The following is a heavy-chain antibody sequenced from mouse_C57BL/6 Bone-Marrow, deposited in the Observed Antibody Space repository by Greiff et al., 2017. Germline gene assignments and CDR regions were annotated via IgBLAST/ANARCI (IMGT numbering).Heavy chain of an antibody. D-gene: IGHD2-3*01. CDR2: IYPRSGNT. CDR1: GYTFTSYG. V-gene: IGHV1-81*01. CDR3: AVLDGWKFAY. Sequence: QVQLQQSGAELARPGASVKMSCKASGYTFTSYGISWVKQSTGQGLEWIGEIYPRSGNTYYNEKFKGKAKLTADNSSSTAYMELRSLTSGDSAVYFCAVLDGWKFAYWGQGTLVTVSA. J-gene: IGHJ3*01.